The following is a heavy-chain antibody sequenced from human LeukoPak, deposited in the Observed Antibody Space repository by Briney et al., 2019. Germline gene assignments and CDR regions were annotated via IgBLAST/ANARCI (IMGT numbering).Heavy chain of an antibody. CDR3: ARDPYSGTYGDTYYYYMDV. V-gene: IGHV3-21*01. D-gene: IGHD1-26*01. J-gene: IGHJ6*03. Sequence: TGGSLRLSCAASGFIFSNYWMNWVRQTPGKGLEWVSSITSSSTYTFYADSVKGRFTISRDNARNSLYLQMNSLRAEDTAVYYCARDPYSGTYGDTYYYYMDVWGKGTTVTISS. CDR1: GFIFSNYW. CDR2: ITSSSTYT.